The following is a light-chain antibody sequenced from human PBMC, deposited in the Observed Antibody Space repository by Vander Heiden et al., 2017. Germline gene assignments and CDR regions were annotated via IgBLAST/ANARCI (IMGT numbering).Light chain of an antibody. Sequence: VLTQPPSASGTPGQRVTISCAGSGANIGSNTVNWCQQPQPPDPKLILCDNNQQRSGVPAGCSGSKSGASASLAISGRQHDEDADYYCAAWDDSRNVWVFGGGTKLTVL. CDR1: GANIGSNT. CDR3: AAWDDSRNVWV. J-gene: IGLJ3*02. CDR2: DNN. V-gene: IGLV1-44*01.